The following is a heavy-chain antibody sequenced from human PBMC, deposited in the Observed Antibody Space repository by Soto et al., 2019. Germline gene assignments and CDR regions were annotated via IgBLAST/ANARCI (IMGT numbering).Heavy chain of an antibody. CDR2: IYHSGST. D-gene: IGHD6-13*01. V-gene: IGHV4-4*02. Sequence: SETLSLTCAVSGGSISSSNWWSWVRQPPGKGLEWIGEIYHSGSTNYNPSLKSRVTISVDKSKNQFSLKLSSVTAADTAVYYCARDRSSSSWFDAFDIWGQGTMVT. CDR3: ARDRSSSSWFDAFDI. CDR1: GGSISSSNW. J-gene: IGHJ3*02.